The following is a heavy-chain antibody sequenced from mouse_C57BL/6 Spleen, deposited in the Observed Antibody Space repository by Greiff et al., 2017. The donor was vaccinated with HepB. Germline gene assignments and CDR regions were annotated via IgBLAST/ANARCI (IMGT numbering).Heavy chain of an antibody. V-gene: IGHV1-42*01. CDR3: ARSNYGNYGFDY. Sequence: DVQLVESGPELVKPGASVKISCKASGYSFTGYYMNWVKQSPEKSLEWIGEINPSTGGTTYNQKFKAKATLTVDKSSSTAYMQLKSLTSEDSAVYYCARSNYGNYGFDYWGQGTTLTVSS. D-gene: IGHD2-1*01. CDR2: INPSTGGT. J-gene: IGHJ2*01. CDR1: GYSFTGYY.